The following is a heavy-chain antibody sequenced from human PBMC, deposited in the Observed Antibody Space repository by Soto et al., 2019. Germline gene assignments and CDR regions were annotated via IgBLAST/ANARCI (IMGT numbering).Heavy chain of an antibody. V-gene: IGHV3-48*02. Sequence: GSLALSCVASGFTFSAYSMNWVRQAPGEGLEWLSYISGDRAYIYYADSVRGRFTISRDNAENSLYLQMDNLRDEDTALYYCERQVYTVVTPMDFWGQGTLVTVSS. CDR1: GFTFSAYS. CDR2: ISGDRAYI. CDR3: ERQVYTVVTPMDF. D-gene: IGHD2-21*02. J-gene: IGHJ4*02.